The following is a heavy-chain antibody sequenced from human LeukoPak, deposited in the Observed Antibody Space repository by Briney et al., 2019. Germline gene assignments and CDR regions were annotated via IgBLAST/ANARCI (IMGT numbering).Heavy chain of an antibody. V-gene: IGHV3-30*18. J-gene: IGHJ4*02. CDR2: ISDDASHK. CDR1: GFSFSNYG. Sequence: GGSLRLSCVGSGFSFSNYGMHWVRQAPGKGLEWVAVISDDASHKYYADSVKGRFTISRDNSKNTLYLQMDSLRLEDTAVFYCAKNRESYSKLDWGQGTLVTVSS. CDR3: AKNRESYSKLD. D-gene: IGHD6-13*01.